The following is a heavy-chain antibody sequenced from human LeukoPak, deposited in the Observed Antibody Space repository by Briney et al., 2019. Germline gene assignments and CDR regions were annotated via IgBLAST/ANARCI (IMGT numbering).Heavy chain of an antibody. CDR3: ARDESTSILWW. Sequence: GASVKVSCKASGYTFINYYMHWVRQAPGQGREWMGIINPSGGSTSYAQKFQGRVTMTRDTSTSTVYMELSRLRSEDTAVYYCARDESTSILWWWGQGTLVTVSS. CDR1: GYTFINYY. CDR2: INPSGGST. J-gene: IGHJ1*01. D-gene: IGHD2-21*01. V-gene: IGHV1-46*01.